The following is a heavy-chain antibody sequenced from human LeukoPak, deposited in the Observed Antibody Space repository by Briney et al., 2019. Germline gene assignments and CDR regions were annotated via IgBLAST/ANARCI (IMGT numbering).Heavy chain of an antibody. Sequence: GESLKISCKGSGYTLIRFWIGWVRQMPGKGLEWMGIIHPGDSETRYSPSFQGQVTISVDKSISTAYLQWSSLKASDTAVYYCATGGIYSSNFDYWGQGTLVTVSS. CDR2: IHPGDSET. V-gene: IGHV5-51*01. J-gene: IGHJ4*02. CDR1: GYTLIRFW. CDR3: ATGGIYSSNFDY. D-gene: IGHD5-18*01.